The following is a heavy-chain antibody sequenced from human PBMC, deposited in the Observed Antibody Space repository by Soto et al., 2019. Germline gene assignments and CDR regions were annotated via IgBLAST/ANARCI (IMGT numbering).Heavy chain of an antibody. CDR1: GFTFSSYA. CDR3: AREGGSGYLFDP. D-gene: IGHD3-22*01. V-gene: IGHV3-30-3*01. J-gene: IGHJ5*02. Sequence: QVQLVESGGGVVQPGRSLRLSCAASGFTFSSYAMHWVRQAPGKGLEWVAVISYDGSNKYYADSVKGRFTISRDNSKNTLYLQMNSLRAEDTAVYYCAREGGSGYLFDPWGQGPLVTVSS. CDR2: ISYDGSNK.